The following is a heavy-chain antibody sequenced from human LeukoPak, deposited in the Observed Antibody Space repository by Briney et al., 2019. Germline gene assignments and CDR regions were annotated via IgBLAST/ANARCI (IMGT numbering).Heavy chain of an antibody. CDR2: IYTSGST. CDR1: GGSISSYY. Sequence: PSETLSLTCTVSGGSISSYYWSWIRQPPGKGLELIGYIYTSGSTNYNPSLKSRVTISVDTSKNQFSLKLSSVTAADTAVYYCARRRGSDIAAAGTNIYYYYYYMDVWGKGTTVTVSS. D-gene: IGHD6-13*01. J-gene: IGHJ6*03. CDR3: ARRRGSDIAAAGTNIYYYYYYMDV. V-gene: IGHV4-4*09.